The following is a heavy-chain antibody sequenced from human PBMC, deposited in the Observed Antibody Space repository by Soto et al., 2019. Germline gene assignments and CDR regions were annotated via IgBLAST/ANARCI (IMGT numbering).Heavy chain of an antibody. CDR1: GYSFAGYW. CDR2: IDPSDFQT. J-gene: IGHJ4*02. V-gene: IGHV5-10-1*01. D-gene: IGHD2-21*01. CDR3: ERQTYGPETGPHFQSYLDS. Sequence: PGESLKISCKGSGYSFAGYWITWVRQTPGKGLKWMGWIDPSDFQTYYSPSFRSHVTISATKSITTVFLQWSSLRASDTAMYYCERQTYGPETGPHFQSYLDSWGEGTRVTVSS.